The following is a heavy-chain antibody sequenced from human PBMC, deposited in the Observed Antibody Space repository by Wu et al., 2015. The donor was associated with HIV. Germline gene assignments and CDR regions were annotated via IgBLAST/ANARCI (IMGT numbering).Heavy chain of an antibody. CDR1: GYSVSDYG. D-gene: IGHD1-1*01. CDR3: ARDASPVTTEFDY. V-gene: IGHV1-2*02. Sequence: QVQLVQSGAEVKKPGASVRVTCRASGYSVSDYGVHWVRQAPGQGLEWMGWINHNSGGATYAAQFQGRVAMTRDTSINTAYMELTGLRSDDTAIYYCARDASPVTTEFDYWGQGTLVTVSS. CDR2: INHNSGGA. J-gene: IGHJ4*02.